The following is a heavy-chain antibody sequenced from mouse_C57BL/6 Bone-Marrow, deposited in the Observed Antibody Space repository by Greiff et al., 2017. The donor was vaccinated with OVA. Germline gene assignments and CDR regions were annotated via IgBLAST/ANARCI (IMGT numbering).Heavy chain of an antibody. CDR3: ARTPLYYAMDY. J-gene: IGHJ4*01. CDR2: ILPGSGST. Sequence: VQLQQSGAELMKPGASVKLSCKATGYTFTGYWIEWVKQRPGHGLEWIGEILPGSGSTNYNEKFKGKATFTADTSSNTAYMQLISLTTEDSAIYYCARTPLYYAMDYWGQGTSVTVSS. CDR1: GYTFTGYW. V-gene: IGHV1-9*01.